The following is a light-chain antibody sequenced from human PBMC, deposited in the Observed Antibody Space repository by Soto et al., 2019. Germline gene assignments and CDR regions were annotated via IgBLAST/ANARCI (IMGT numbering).Light chain of an antibody. CDR3: CSYAGTYTPWV. V-gene: IGLV2-11*01. CDR1: SSDVGAFNY. J-gene: IGLJ3*02. Sequence: QSALTQPRSVSGSPGQSVTISCTGTSSDVGAFNYVSWYQQHPGKAPKLIIYDVSKRPSGVPDRFSGSKSGTTASLTISGLQADDEADYYCCSYAGTYTPWVFGGGTKLTVL. CDR2: DVS.